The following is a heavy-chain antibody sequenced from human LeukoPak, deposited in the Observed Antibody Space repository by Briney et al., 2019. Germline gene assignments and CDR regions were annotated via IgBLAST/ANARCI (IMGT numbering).Heavy chain of an antibody. D-gene: IGHD6-13*01. Sequence: ASVKVSCKASGYTFTGYYMHWVRQAPGQGLEWMGWINPNSGGTNYAQKFQGWVTMTRDTSISTAYMELSRLRSDDTAVYYCARDDEFGSSWSYFDYWGQGTLVTVSS. CDR3: ARDDEFGSSWSYFDY. CDR1: GYTFTGYY. J-gene: IGHJ4*02. CDR2: INPNSGGT. V-gene: IGHV1-2*04.